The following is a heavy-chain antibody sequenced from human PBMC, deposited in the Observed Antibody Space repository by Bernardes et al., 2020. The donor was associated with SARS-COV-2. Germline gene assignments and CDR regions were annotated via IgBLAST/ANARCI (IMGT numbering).Heavy chain of an antibody. Sequence: GESLKISCKGSDYTFTNYWIGWVRQMPGKGLEWMGIIYPGDSDTKYSPSFQGWVTISADKSVNTAYLQWSSLKASDTAIYYCARRRYGDFGVDVWGQGTTVTVSS. J-gene: IGHJ6*02. CDR2: IYPGDSDT. CDR3: ARRRYGDFGVDV. V-gene: IGHV5-51*01. D-gene: IGHD4-17*01. CDR1: DYTFTNYW.